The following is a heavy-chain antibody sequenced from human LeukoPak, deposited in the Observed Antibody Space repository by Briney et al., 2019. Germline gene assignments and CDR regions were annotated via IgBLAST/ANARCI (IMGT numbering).Heavy chain of an antibody. J-gene: IGHJ3*02. CDR3: ARQSISSRRAFDI. Sequence: SETLSLTCSVAGGSIRDYYWSWIRQPPGKGLEYIGYSYYSGSTDYNPSLKSRVTISVDTSKNQFSLMLPSVTAAASAVYYCARQSISSRRAFDIWGQGTMVTVSS. CDR2: SYYSGST. D-gene: IGHD6-6*01. CDR1: GGSIRDYY. V-gene: IGHV4-59*08.